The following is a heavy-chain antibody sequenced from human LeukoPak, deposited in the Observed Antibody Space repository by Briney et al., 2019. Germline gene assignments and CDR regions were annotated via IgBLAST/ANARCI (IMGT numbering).Heavy chain of an antibody. CDR2: IYYSGNT. CDR1: GVSISSSSYY. J-gene: IGHJ4*02. D-gene: IGHD5-12*01. V-gene: IGHV4-39*01. CDR3: ACVDAGVLYFHS. Sequence: SETLSLTCTVSGVSISSSSYYWGWVRQLPGKGLEWIASIYYSGNTYYNPSLKSRITISADASKNQFALKLSSVTAADTAVFYCACVDAGVLYFHSWGQGALVTVSS.